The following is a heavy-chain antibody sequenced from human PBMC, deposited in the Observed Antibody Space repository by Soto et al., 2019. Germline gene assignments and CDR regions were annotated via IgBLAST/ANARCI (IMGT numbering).Heavy chain of an antibody. V-gene: IGHV1-18*04. CDR1: GYIFSDYG. J-gene: IGHJ4*02. CDR3: AERTSGTTWGESDY. D-gene: IGHD4-17*01. CDR2: ISGYSGNA. Sequence: QVQVMQSGAEVKKPGDSVKVSCKTSGYIFSDYGINWVRQAPGQGLDWMGWISGYSGNANLAQKFQGRVTMTTDKSTRTAYMELRRLRSDDTAVDYCAERTSGTTWGESDYWGQGTLVTVSS.